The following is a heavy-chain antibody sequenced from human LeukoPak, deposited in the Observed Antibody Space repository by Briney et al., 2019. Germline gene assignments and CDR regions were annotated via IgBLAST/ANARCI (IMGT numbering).Heavy chain of an antibody. CDR3: AIAYYYDSSGYYRADAFDI. J-gene: IGHJ3*02. CDR1: GGSISSYY. V-gene: IGHV4-59*01. D-gene: IGHD3-22*01. Sequence: SETLSLTCTVSGGSISSYYWSWIRQPPGKGLEWIGYIYYSGSTNYNPSLKSRVTISVDTSKNQFSLKLSSVTAADTAVYYCAIAYYYDSSGYYRADAFDIWSQGTMVTVSS. CDR2: IYYSGST.